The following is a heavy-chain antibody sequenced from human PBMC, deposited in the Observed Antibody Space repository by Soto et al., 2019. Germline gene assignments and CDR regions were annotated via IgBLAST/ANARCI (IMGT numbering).Heavy chain of an antibody. CDR3: ASPSFIGWYSGYDGAGFDY. CDR1: GGSISSSSYY. Sequence: SETLSLTCTVSGGSISSSSYYWGWIRQPPGKGLEWIGSIYYSGSTYYNPSLKSRVTISVDTSKNQFSLKLSSVTAADTAVYYCASPSFIGWYSGYDGAGFDYWGQGTLVTVSS. V-gene: IGHV4-39*01. D-gene: IGHD5-12*01. J-gene: IGHJ4*02. CDR2: IYYSGST.